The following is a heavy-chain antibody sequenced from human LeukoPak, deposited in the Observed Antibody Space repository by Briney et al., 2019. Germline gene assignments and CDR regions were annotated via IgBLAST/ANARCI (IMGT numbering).Heavy chain of an antibody. CDR2: IYTSGST. J-gene: IGHJ4*02. CDR3: AREGYCSGGSCYTPDY. Sequence: SETLSLTCTVSGGSISSYYWSWIRQPAGKGLEWIGRIYTSGSTNYNPSLKSRVTMSVDTSKNQFSLKLSSVTAADTAVYYCAREGYCSGGSCYTPDYWGLGTLVTVSS. V-gene: IGHV4-4*07. D-gene: IGHD2-15*01. CDR1: GGSISSYY.